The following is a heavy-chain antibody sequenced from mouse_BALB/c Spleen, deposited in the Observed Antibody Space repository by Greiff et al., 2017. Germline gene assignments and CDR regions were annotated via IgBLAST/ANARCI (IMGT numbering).Heavy chain of an antibody. CDR1: GFTFSDYY. V-gene: IGHV5-4*02. CDR3: ARRGVSDVFAY. Sequence: EVQLVESGGGLVKPGGSLKLSCAASGFTFSDYYMYWVRQTPEKRLEWVATISDGGSYTYYPDSVKGRFTISRDNAKNNLYLQMSSLKSEDTAMYYCARRGVSDVFAYWGQGTLVTVSA. CDR2: ISDGGSYT. J-gene: IGHJ3*01.